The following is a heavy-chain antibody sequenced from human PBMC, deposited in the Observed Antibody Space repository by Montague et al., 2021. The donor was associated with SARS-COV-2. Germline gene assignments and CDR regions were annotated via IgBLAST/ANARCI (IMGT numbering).Heavy chain of an antibody. J-gene: IGHJ4*02. CDR2: ISSSATKI. CDR1: GFTFTDYY. D-gene: IGHD3-10*01. V-gene: IGHV3-11*01. Sequence: SLRLSCAASGFTFTDYYMSWIRQAPGKGLEWMSHISSSATKIFYXXSLKGRFTISRDNAKSSLFLQLSSLRAEDTAVYFCARVWAYGFDLWGQGTLVTVSS. CDR3: ARVWAYGFDL.